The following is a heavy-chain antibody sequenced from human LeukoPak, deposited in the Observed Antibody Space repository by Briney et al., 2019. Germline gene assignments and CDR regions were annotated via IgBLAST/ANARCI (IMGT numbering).Heavy chain of an antibody. Sequence: GGSLRLSCAASGFTTSSYWMHWVRQVPGMGLVWVSRINEVGRTINYADSVRGRFTISRDYATNTVYLQMNSLRADDTAVYHCVRDFGGPSDYWGQGTLVTVAS. D-gene: IGHD4-23*01. J-gene: IGHJ4*02. V-gene: IGHV3-74*01. CDR1: GFTTSSYW. CDR2: INEVGRTI. CDR3: VRDFGGPSDY.